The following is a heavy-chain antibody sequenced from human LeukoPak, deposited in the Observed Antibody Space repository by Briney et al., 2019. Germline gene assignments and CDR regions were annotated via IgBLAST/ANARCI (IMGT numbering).Heavy chain of an antibody. D-gene: IGHD6-13*01. V-gene: IGHV1-69*13. CDR3: ARDRDGGQQLVLLGY. J-gene: IGHJ4*02. CDR1: GGTFSIYA. CDR2: IIPIFGTA. Sequence: SVKVSCKASGGTFSIYAISWVRQAPGQGLEWMGGIIPIFGTANYAQKFQGRVTITADESTSTAYMELSSLRSEDTAVYYCARDRDGGQQLVLLGYWGQGTLVTVSS.